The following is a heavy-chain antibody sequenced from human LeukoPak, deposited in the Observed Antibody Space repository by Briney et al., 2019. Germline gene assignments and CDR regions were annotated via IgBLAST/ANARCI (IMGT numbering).Heavy chain of an antibody. Sequence: PGGSLRLSCAPSEFAFSEYSMNWVRQAPGKGLEWVAFISSNGSSVQYADSVKGRFTVSRDNAKNSLYLQMNSLRAEDTAVYYCARVGAAATDYWGQGTLVTVSS. CDR2: ISSNGSSV. CDR1: EFAFSEYS. J-gene: IGHJ4*02. CDR3: ARVGAAATDY. V-gene: IGHV3-48*04. D-gene: IGHD6-13*01.